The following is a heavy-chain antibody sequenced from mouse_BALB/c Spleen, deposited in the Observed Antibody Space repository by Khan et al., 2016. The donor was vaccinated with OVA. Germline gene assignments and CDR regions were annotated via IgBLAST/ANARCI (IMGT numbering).Heavy chain of an antibody. J-gene: IGHJ1*01. CDR3: ARDYGGLYWYFDV. D-gene: IGHD1-1*02. Sequence: EVQLQESGPGLVKPSQTVSLTCTVTGISITSGNYRWSWIRQFPGNKLEWIGNIYYSGTVTYNPSLTSRTTITRDTSKNQFFLEMNSLTAEDTATYYCARDYGGLYWYFDVWGAGTTVTVSS. V-gene: IGHV3-5*02. CDR2: IYYSGTV. CDR1: GISITSGNYR.